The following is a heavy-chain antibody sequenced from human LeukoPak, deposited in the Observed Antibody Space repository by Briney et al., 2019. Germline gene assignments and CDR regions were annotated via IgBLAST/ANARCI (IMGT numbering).Heavy chain of an antibody. CDR2: ISGSGGTT. CDR3: AKASTTYCGGDCYPIFDY. V-gene: IGHV3-23*01. CDR1: GFTFSTYT. J-gene: IGHJ4*02. Sequence: GGSLRLSCAASGFTFSTYTMSWVRQAPGKGRELVSAISGSGGTTNYAGSVKGRFTISRDNSKNTLYLQMNSLRAEDTAVYYCAKASTTYCGGDCYPIFDYWGQGTLVAVSS. D-gene: IGHD2-21*02.